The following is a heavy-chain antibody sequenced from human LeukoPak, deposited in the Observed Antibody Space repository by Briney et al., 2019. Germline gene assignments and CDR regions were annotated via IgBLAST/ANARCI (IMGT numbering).Heavy chain of an antibody. D-gene: IGHD3-10*01. CDR3: ARVYYSGSGSYGGFHY. CDR1: GFTFSDHY. V-gene: IGHV3-30-3*01. CDR2: ISYDGSNK. Sequence: GGSLRLSCAASGFTFSDHYMHWVRQAPGKGLEWVAVISYDGSNKYYADSVKGRFTFSRDNSMNTLYLQMNNLRPEDTAVYYCARVYYSGSGSYGGFHYWGQGTLVTVSS. J-gene: IGHJ4*02.